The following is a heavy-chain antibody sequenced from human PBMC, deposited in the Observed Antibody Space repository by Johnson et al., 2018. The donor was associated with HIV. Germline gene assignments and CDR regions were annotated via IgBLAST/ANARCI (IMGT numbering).Heavy chain of an antibody. Sequence: QVQLVESGGGVVQPGRSLKLSCAASGFTFSSYAMHWVRQAPGKGLDWVAVISYDGSDKYYADSVKGRFTISRDSSKNTLYLQMTSLRAEDTAVYYCAKARGGYCSSTSCFAFDIWGQGTMVTVSS. CDR3: AKARGGYCSSTSCFAFDI. V-gene: IGHV3-30*04. J-gene: IGHJ3*02. CDR2: ISYDGSDK. CDR1: GFTFSSYA. D-gene: IGHD2-2*01.